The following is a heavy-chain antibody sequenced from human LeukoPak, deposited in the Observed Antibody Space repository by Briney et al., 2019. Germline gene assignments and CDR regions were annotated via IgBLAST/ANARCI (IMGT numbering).Heavy chain of an antibody. CDR3: ARGSEYSFGSGGTYFYYMDV. V-gene: IGHV4-34*01. Sequence: SETPSLTCAVYGGSFSGYYWSWIRQPPGKGLEWIGEINHSGSTNYNPSLKSRVTISVDTSKNQFSLKLSSVTAADTAVYYCARGSEYSFGSGGTYFYYMDVWGKGTTVTVSS. CDR2: INHSGST. J-gene: IGHJ6*03. D-gene: IGHD5-18*01. CDR1: GGSFSGYY.